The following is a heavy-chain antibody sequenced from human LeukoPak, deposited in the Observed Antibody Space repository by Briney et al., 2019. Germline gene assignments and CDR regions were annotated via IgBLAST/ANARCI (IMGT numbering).Heavy chain of an antibody. V-gene: IGHV1-69*05. CDR3: ARDLRSSSSP. CDR1: GGTFSSYA. D-gene: IGHD6-13*01. CDR2: IIPIFGTA. J-gene: IGHJ5*02. Sequence: SVKVSCKASGGTFSSYAISWVRQAPGQGLEWMGRIIPIFGTANYAQKFQGRVTITTDESTSTAYMELSSLRSEDTAVYYRARDLRSSSSPWGQGTLVTVSS.